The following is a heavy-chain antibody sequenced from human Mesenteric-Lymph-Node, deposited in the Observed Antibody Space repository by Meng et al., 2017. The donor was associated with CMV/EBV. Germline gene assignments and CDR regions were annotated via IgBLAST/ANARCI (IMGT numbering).Heavy chain of an antibody. CDR2: IYYSGST. D-gene: IGHD3-3*01. CDR1: GGSVSSGSYY. Sequence: GGSVSSGSYYWSWIRQPPGKGLEWIGYIYYSGSTNYNPSLKSRVTISVDTSKNQFSLKLSSVTAADTAVYYCARAAAAVFWRWFDPWGQGTLVTVSS. J-gene: IGHJ5*02. CDR3: ARAAAAVFWRWFDP. V-gene: IGHV4-61*01.